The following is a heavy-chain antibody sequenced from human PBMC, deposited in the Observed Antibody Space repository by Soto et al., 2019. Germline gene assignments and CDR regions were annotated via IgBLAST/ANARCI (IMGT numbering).Heavy chain of an antibody. CDR1: GFTFSSYA. CDR2: ISGSGGST. V-gene: IGHV3-23*01. Sequence: GGSLRLSCAASGFTFSSYAMSWVRQAPGKGLEWVSAISGSGGSTYYADSVKGRFTISRDNSKNTLYLQMNSLRAEDTAVYYCAKDLTRGWYYPPDYWGQGTLVTVSS. CDR3: AKDLTRGWYYPPDY. D-gene: IGHD6-19*01. J-gene: IGHJ4*02.